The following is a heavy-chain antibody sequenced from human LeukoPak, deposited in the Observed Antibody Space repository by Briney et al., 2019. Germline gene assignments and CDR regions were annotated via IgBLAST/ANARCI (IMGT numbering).Heavy chain of an antibody. CDR2: TRYDGSKK. Sequence: GGSLRLSCAASGFIFRGYGIHWVRRAPGKGLEWVAFTRYDGSKKYYTDSVKGRFVISRDNSKNTLYLQMNSLKLEDTAVYYCARAFGGYAFSGIDYWGQGTLVTVSS. V-gene: IGHV3-30*02. D-gene: IGHD5-12*01. CDR3: ARAFGGYAFSGIDY. J-gene: IGHJ4*02. CDR1: GFIFRGYG.